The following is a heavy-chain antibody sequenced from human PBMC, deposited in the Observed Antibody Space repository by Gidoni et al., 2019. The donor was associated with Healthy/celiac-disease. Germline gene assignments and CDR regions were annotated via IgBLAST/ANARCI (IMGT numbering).Heavy chain of an antibody. V-gene: IGHV1-69*01. CDR3: ARDRPRSYYYGMDI. Sequence: QVQLVQSGDEVKKPGSTGEVACKGSGGTFRSYAISWVQQAPGQGLEWLGGIIPIFGPANYAKKFQGRVTITADDSTNTAYMELSSLRSEDTAVYYSARDRPRSYYYGMDIWGQGTTVTVSS. CDR2: IIPIFGPA. CDR1: GGTFRSYA. J-gene: IGHJ6*02.